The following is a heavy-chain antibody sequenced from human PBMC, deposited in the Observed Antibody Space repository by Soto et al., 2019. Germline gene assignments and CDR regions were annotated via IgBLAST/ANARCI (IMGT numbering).Heavy chain of an antibody. Sequence: ASVKVSCKASGYTFTSYGISWVRQAPGQGLEWMGWISAYNGNTNYTQKLQGRVTMITDTSTSTAYMELRSLRSDDTAVYYCARVSYCSSTSCYYYFDYWGQGTLVTVSS. V-gene: IGHV1-18*01. CDR3: ARVSYCSSTSCYYYFDY. CDR1: GYTFTSYG. D-gene: IGHD2-2*01. CDR2: ISAYNGNT. J-gene: IGHJ4*02.